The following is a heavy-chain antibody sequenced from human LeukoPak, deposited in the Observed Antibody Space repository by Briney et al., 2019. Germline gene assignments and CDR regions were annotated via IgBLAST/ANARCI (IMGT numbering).Heavy chain of an antibody. CDR3: ARQGYSYAYGF. CDR1: GGSISSYY. J-gene: IGHJ4*02. Sequence: SETLSLTCTVSGGSISSYYWTWIRQPPGKGLEWIGYIYHSGSSNYNPSLKSRVTISVDTPKNQFSLKLSSVTAADTAVYYCARQGYSYAYGFWGQGTLVTVSS. V-gene: IGHV4-59*08. D-gene: IGHD5-18*01. CDR2: IYHSGSS.